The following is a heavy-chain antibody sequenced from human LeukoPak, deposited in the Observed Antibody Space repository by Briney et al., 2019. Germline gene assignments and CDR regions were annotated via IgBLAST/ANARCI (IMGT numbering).Heavy chain of an antibody. CDR3: AMVKDGGSEDY. CDR2: ISGSGGST. D-gene: IGHD2-21*01. J-gene: IGHJ4*02. Sequence: PGGSLRLSCAASGFTFSSYAMSWVRQAPGKGLEWVSAISGSGGSTYYADSVKGRFTISRDNSKNTLYLQMNSLRTEDTAVYYWAMVKDGGSEDYGGQEPRVTVSS. CDR1: GFTFSSYA. V-gene: IGHV3-23*01.